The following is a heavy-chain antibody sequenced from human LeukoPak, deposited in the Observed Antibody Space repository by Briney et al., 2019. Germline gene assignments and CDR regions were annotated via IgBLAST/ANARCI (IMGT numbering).Heavy chain of an antibody. CDR1: GGSISSNSYY. CDR2: IYYTGNT. J-gene: IGHJ4*02. D-gene: IGHD6-6*01. CDR3: ARARGSLYYFDY. V-gene: IGHV4-39*02. Sequence: SETLSLTCTVSGGSISSNSYYWGWVRQPPGKGLEWIGSIYYTGNTYYNPSLKSRVSVSADMSKNHFSLRLNSVTAADTAVYYCARARGSLYYFDYWGQGTLVPVSS.